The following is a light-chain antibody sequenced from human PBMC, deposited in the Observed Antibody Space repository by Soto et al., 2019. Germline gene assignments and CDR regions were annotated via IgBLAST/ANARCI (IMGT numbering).Light chain of an antibody. V-gene: IGKV1-5*01. CDR1: QSISTW. CDR3: QQYNIDSRT. J-gene: IGKJ1*01. Sequence: DIQMTQSPSTLSASVGDRVTITCRASQSISTWLAWYQQKPGNAPKLLIFDASNLESGVPSRFSGSGSGTEFALTIDSLQPDDFATYYCQQYNIDSRTFGQGTELDIK. CDR2: DAS.